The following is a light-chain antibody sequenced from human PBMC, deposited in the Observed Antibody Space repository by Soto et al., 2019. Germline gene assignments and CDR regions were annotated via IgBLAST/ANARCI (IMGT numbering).Light chain of an antibody. CDR1: QSVSGY. Sequence: EVLLTQSPVTLSLSPGERATLSCRASQSVSGYLSWYQQKPGQAPRLLIFDATNRATGVPVRFSGSGSGTDFTLTITSLEPDDFAVYYCQQRDSGPPYNFGQGTKLEIK. CDR2: DAT. CDR3: QQRDSGPPYN. V-gene: IGKV3-11*01. J-gene: IGKJ2*01.